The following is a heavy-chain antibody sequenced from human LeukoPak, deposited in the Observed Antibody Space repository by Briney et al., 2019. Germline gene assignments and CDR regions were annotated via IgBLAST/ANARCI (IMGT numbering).Heavy chain of an antibody. Sequence: SETLSLTCTVSGVSIFSFYWNWIRQPPGKGLEWIGYIYYSGSTNYSPSLKSRVTISVDTSKNQFSLKLSSVTAADTAVYYCARSYDSSGFLYFQHWGQGTLVTVSS. CDR3: ARSYDSSGFLYFQH. J-gene: IGHJ1*01. D-gene: IGHD3-22*01. CDR1: GVSIFSFY. V-gene: IGHV4-59*01. CDR2: IYYSGST.